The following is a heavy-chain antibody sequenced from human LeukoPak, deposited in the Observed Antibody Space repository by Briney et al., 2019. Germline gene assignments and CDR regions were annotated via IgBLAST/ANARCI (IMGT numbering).Heavy chain of an antibody. D-gene: IGHD3-16*01. Sequence: GASVKVSCKSSGYSFTDYCMHWVRQAPGQGLESMGWINPDSGGTNYPQKFQGRVTMTRDTSISTAYMELSRLRSDDTAVYYCARGGHYYSYSMDVWGKGTTVTVSS. CDR1: GYSFTDYC. CDR2: INPDSGGT. V-gene: IGHV1-2*02. CDR3: ARGGHYYSYSMDV. J-gene: IGHJ6*03.